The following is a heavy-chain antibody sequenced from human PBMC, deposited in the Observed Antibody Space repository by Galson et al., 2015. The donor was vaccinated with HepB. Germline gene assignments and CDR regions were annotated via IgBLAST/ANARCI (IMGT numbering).Heavy chain of an antibody. CDR1: GFTFSSYS. J-gene: IGHJ5*02. CDR3: AREPRGYYDSSGYSNPDHYNWFDP. D-gene: IGHD3-22*01. CDR2: ISSSSSYI. V-gene: IGHV3-21*01. Sequence: SLRLSCAASGFTFSSYSMNWVRQAPGKGLEWVSSISSSSSYIYYADSVKGRFTISRDNAKNSLYLQMNSLRAEDTAVYYCAREPRGYYDSSGYSNPDHYNWFDPWGQGTLVTVSS.